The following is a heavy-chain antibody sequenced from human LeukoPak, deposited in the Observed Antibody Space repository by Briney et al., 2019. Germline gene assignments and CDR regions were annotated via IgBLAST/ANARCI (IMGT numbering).Heavy chain of an antibody. J-gene: IGHJ4*02. D-gene: IGHD3-16*01. CDR1: GFTFEDYA. V-gene: IGHV3-9*01. Sequence: PGRSLTLSCAGSGFTFEDYAMHWVRQAPGKGLEWVSGISWHGDTIGYADSLQGRFTISRDNAKNSLFLQMNTLRPEDTAVYYCAKDRNYDYIWGYSPPARSGFHSWGQGTLVTVSS. CDR3: AKDRNYDYIWGYSPPARSGFHS. CDR2: ISWHGDTI.